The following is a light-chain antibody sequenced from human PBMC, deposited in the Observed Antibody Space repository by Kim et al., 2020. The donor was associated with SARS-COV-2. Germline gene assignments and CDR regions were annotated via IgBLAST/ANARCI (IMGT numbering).Light chain of an antibody. Sequence: DIQVTQSPPSLSASVGDRVTIACRASQNIGSYLNWYQKQPGKPPKPLIYDATTLHSGVPSRFSGSGYGKDFTLTISSLQSEDFATYYCQHSYNTPPCPFGPGTKVDIK. CDR1: QNIGSY. CDR2: DAT. CDR3: QHSYNTPPCP. J-gene: IGKJ3*01. V-gene: IGKV1-39*01.